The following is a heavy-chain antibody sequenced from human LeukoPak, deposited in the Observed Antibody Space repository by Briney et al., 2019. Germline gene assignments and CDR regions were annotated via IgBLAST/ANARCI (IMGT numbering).Heavy chain of an antibody. CDR2: IYYSGST. CDR1: GGSISSYY. J-gene: IGHJ4*02. CDR3: ARSPFSSNWCPDH. V-gene: IGHV4-59*01. Sequence: PSETLSLTCTVSGGSISSYYWSWIRQPPGKGLEWIGYIYYSGSTNYNPSLKSRVTISVETSKNQFSLKLSPVTAADTAVYYCARSPFSSNWCPDHWGQGTLVTVAS. D-gene: IGHD6-13*01.